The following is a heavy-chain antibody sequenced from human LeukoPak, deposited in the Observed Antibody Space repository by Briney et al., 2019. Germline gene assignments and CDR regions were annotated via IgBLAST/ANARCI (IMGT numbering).Heavy chain of an antibody. D-gene: IGHD6-6*01. Sequence: GESLQISCKGSGYSFTSYWIGWVRQMPGKGLEWMGIIYPGDSDTRYSPSFQGQVTISAGKSISTAYLQWSSLKASDTAMYYCASLVYSISFGWFDPWGEGTLVTVSS. CDR2: IYPGDSDT. V-gene: IGHV5-51*01. CDR1: GYSFTSYW. CDR3: ASLVYSISFGWFDP. J-gene: IGHJ5*02.